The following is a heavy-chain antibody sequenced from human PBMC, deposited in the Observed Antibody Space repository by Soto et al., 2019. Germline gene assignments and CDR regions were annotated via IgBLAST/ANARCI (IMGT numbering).Heavy chain of an antibody. CDR2: ISGSGGST. CDR3: ARRGSGSYYAY. Sequence: PGGSLRLCCAASGFTFSSYAMRWVRQAPGKGLEWVSAISGSGGSTYYADSVKGRFTISRDNSKNTVYLQMNSLRCEDTAVYYCARRGSGSYYAYWGQGTLVTVSS. D-gene: IGHD1-26*01. V-gene: IGHV3-23*01. CDR1: GFTFSSYA. J-gene: IGHJ4*02.